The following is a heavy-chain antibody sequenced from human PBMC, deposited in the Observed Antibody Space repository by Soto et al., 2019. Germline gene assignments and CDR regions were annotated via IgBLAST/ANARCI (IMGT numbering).Heavy chain of an antibody. V-gene: IGHV1-46*01. CDR2: INPSGGST. J-gene: IGHJ5*02. CDR1: GYTFMKFQ. CDR3: ARDNSPACSCYSGP. Sequence: ASVKVSCKASGYTFMKFQMHWVRQAPGQGLEWMGIINPSGGSTTYAQKFQGRVTMTRDTSTSTVYMDLSSPTSDDTAVYYCARDNSPACSCYSGPWGQGTLVTVSS. D-gene: IGHD2-15*01.